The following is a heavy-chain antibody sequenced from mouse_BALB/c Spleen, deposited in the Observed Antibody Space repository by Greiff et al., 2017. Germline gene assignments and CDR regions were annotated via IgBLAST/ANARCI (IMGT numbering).Heavy chain of an antibody. CDR2: IWTGGGT. CDR3: VRTTVVPYAMDY. J-gene: IGHJ4*01. V-gene: IGHV2-9-2*01. CDR1: GFSLTSYD. D-gene: IGHD1-1*01. Sequence: VQGVESGPGLVAPSQSLSITCTVSGFSLTSYDISWIRQPPGKGLEWLGVIWTGGGTNYNSAFMSRLSISKDNSKSQVFLKMNSLQTDDTAIYYCVRTTVVPYAMDYWGQGTSVTVSS.